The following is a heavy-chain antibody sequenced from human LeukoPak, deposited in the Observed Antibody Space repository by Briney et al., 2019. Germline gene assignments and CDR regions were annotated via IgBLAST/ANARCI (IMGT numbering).Heavy chain of an antibody. Sequence: ASVKVSCKASGDTFTSYGISWVRQAPGQGLEWRGWISAYNGYTNYAQKLQSRVTMTTDTSTSTAYMELRSLRSDDTAVYYCAREGPYSDSSRSRFDYWGQGTLVTVSS. V-gene: IGHV1-18*01. CDR2: ISAYNGYT. D-gene: IGHD6-6*01. CDR1: GDTFTSYG. CDR3: AREGPYSDSSRSRFDY. J-gene: IGHJ4*02.